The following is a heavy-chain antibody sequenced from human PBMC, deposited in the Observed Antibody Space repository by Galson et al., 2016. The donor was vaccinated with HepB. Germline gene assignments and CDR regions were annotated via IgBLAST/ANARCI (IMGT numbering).Heavy chain of an antibody. CDR3: ARKYSGGQSDY. V-gene: IGHV4-34*12. Sequence: ETLSPTYAVYGGSFSGSYCIWIRQPPGQGLEWIGHIFHSGRVNYTPSLAGRVTISVDTSNTHLYLRLTSVTAADTALYYCARKYSGGQSDYWGQGILVTVSS. CDR2: IFHSGRV. CDR1: GGSFSGSY. D-gene: IGHD2/OR15-2a*01. J-gene: IGHJ4*02.